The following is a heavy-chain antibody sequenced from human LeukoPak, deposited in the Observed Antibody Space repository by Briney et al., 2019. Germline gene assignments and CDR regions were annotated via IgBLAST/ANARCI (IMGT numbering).Heavy chain of an antibody. D-gene: IGHD4-23*01. CDR3: ARRDYGGNSRLFDY. J-gene: IGHJ4*02. Sequence: SETLSLTCTVSGGSISSTSYYWGWIRQPPGKGLEWLVSSYYNGSTYYNPSLKSRVTISVDTSKNQFSLKLSSVTAADTAVYYCARRDYGGNSRLFDYWGQGTLVTVSS. CDR2: SYYNGST. CDR1: GGSISSTSYY. V-gene: IGHV4-39*01.